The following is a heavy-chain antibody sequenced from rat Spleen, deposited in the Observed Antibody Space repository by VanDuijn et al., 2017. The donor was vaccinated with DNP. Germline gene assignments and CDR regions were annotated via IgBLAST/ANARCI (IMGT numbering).Heavy chain of an antibody. V-gene: IGHV5-7*01. J-gene: IGHJ4*01. CDR1: GFTFSDYY. CDR3: ARHRTIMPYYYAMDA. D-gene: IGHD1-12*01. Sequence: EVLLVESDGGLVQPGRSLKLSCAVSGFTFSDYYMAWVRQAPAKGLEWVATISYNGGTPYYRDSVKGRFTISRDNAQSTQYLQMDSLRSEDTATYYCARHRTIMPYYYAMDAWGQGASVTVSS. CDR2: ISYNGGTP.